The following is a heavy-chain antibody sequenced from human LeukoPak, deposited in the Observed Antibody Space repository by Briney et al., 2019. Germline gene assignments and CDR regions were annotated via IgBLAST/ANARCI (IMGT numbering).Heavy chain of an antibody. CDR2: INPNSGGT. CDR1: GYTFTGYY. Sequence: ASVKVSCKASGYTFTGYYMHWVRQAPGQGLEWMGWINPNSGGTNYAQKFQGWVTMTRDTSISTAYMELSRLRSDDTAVYYCARSGETPTQLELYYYYGMDVWGQGTTVTVSS. D-gene: IGHD6-6*01. V-gene: IGHV1-2*04. CDR3: ARSGETPTQLELYYYYGMDV. J-gene: IGHJ6*02.